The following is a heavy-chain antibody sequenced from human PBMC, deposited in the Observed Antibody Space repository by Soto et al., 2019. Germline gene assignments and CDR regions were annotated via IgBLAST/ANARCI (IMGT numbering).Heavy chain of an antibody. D-gene: IGHD1-1*01. CDR2: LSGSGTMR. CDR3: AKEAEENENVPIPGDN. Sequence: LGLSCAASGFSFRNYAMTWVRQAPGKGLEWVSGLSGSGTMRYYADSVRGRFIISRDNAKNTLFLQMDNLRVEDSAVYYCAKEAEENENVPIPGDNWGQGTPVTVSS. V-gene: IGHV3-23*01. J-gene: IGHJ4*02. CDR1: GFSFRNYA.